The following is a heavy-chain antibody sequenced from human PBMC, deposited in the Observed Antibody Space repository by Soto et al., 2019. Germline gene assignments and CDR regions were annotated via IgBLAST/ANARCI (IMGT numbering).Heavy chain of an antibody. CDR1: GYTFNSFW. CDR2: IDPSDSQT. Sequence: GESLKISCHGSGYTFNSFWIGWVRQMPGEGLEWMGRIDPSDSQTYYSPSFRGHVTISAAKSITTVFLQWSSLRASDTAMYYCARQIYDSDSGPNFQYYFDSWGQGTLVTVSS. J-gene: IGHJ4*02. CDR3: ARQIYDSDSGPNFQYYFDS. D-gene: IGHD3-22*01. V-gene: IGHV5-10-1*01.